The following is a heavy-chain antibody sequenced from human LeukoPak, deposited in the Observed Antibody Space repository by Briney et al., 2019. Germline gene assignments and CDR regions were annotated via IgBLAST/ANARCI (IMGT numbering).Heavy chain of an antibody. CDR2: ISSSGSTI. V-gene: IGHV3-48*03. D-gene: IGHD4-23*01. CDR1: GFTFSSYE. CDR3: ARDFDYGGKMGFDY. J-gene: IGHJ4*02. Sequence: GGSLRLSCAASGFTFSSYEMNWVRQAPGKGLEWVSYISSSGSTIYYADSVKGRFTISRDNAKNSLYLQMNSLRAEDTAVYYCARDFDYGGKMGFDYWGQGTLVTVSS.